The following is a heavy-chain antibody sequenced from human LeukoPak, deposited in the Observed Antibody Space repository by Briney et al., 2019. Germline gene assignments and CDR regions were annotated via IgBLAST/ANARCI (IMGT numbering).Heavy chain of an antibody. Sequence: PSETLSLTCTVSGGSTSSYYWSWIRQPPGRGLEWIGYIYHGGSTSYNPSLKSRVTISLDTYNNQFSLRLSSVTAADTAVYYCASLTGGYSSSWYSAHYWGQGTLVTVSS. D-gene: IGHD6-13*01. CDR1: GGSTSSYY. CDR3: ASLTGGYSSSWYSAHY. J-gene: IGHJ4*02. CDR2: IYHGGST. V-gene: IGHV4-59*01.